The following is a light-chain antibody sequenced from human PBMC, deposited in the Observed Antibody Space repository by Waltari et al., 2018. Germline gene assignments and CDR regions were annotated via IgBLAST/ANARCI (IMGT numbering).Light chain of an antibody. CDR2: EFS. Sequence: QSALTQPPSASGSPGQSVTISCTGTSSDVGGYNYVSWHQHHPGKAPKVVLDEFSKRPSGVPGRVSGSKSGNPASMTVSVVQAEDEADYYCSSYGGSNNLVFGGGTKLTVL. CDR1: SSDVGGYNY. CDR3: SSYGGSNNLV. J-gene: IGLJ3*02. V-gene: IGLV2-8*01.